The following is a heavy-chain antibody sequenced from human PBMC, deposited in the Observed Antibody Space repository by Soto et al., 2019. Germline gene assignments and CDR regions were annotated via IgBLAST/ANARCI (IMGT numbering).Heavy chain of an antibody. CDR1: GFTFSSYG. CDR2: ISYDGSNK. V-gene: IGHV3-30*18. D-gene: IGHD3-22*01. J-gene: IGHJ4*02. Sequence: PGGSLRLSCAASGFTFSSYGMHWVRQAPGKGLEWVAVISYDGSNKYYADSVKGRFTISRDNSKNTLYLQMNSLRAEDTAVYYCAKDRNYYVSSGSLDYWGQGTLVTVSS. CDR3: AKDRNYYVSSGSLDY.